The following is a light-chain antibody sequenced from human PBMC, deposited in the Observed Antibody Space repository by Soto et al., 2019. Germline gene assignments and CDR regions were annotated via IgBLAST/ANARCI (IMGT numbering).Light chain of an antibody. CDR1: QGISNY. J-gene: IGKJ1*01. V-gene: IGKV1-27*01. Sequence: DIQMTQSPTSLSASVGDRVTITCRASQGISNYLAWYQEKPGKVPKLLIYGASTLQSGVPSRFSGSGSGTDFTLAISSLQPEDVATYYCQKYNSAPWTFGQGTKVEIK. CDR3: QKYNSAPWT. CDR2: GAS.